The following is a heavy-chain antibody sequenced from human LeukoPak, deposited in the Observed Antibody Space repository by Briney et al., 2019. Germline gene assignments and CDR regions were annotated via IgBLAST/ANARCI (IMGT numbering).Heavy chain of an antibody. CDR1: GDSVSTSGAA. CDR3: ARGRASAFDV. V-gene: IGHV6-1*01. CDR2: TYHTSKWNT. D-gene: IGHD6-25*01. Sequence: PSQTLSLSCAVSGDSVSTSGAAWNWVRQSPSRGLEWLGRTYHTSKWNTDYAVSVKSRIVVNPDTSKNQFSLQLNSVTSEDTAVYYCARGRASAFDVWGQGTMVTVSS. J-gene: IGHJ3*01.